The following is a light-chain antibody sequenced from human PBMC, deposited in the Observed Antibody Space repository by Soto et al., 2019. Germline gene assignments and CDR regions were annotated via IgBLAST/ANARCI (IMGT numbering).Light chain of an antibody. J-gene: IGKJ1*01. CDR3: QHYNSYSEA. Sequence: DIQMTQSPSTLSATVVDRFTITCRASQSISSWLAWYQQKPGKAPKLLIYDASSLESGVPSRFSGSGSGTEFTLTISSLQPDDFATYYCQHYNSYSEACGQGNKGDIK. V-gene: IGKV1-5*01. CDR2: DAS. CDR1: QSISSW.